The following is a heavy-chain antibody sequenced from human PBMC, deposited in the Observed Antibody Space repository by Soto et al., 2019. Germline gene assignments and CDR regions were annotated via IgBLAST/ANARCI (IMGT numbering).Heavy chain of an antibody. CDR1: GFTFSSYA. CDR3: AKANYGSGTPYYGMDV. CDR2: ISGSSRNT. Sequence: PGGSPRLSCAASGFTFSSYAMSWVRQAPGKGLEWVSVISGSSRNTYYADSVKGRFTISRDNSKNTLYLQMNSLRAEDTAVYFCAKANYGSGTPYYGMDVWGQGTTVTVS. D-gene: IGHD3-10*01. J-gene: IGHJ6*02. V-gene: IGHV3-23*01.